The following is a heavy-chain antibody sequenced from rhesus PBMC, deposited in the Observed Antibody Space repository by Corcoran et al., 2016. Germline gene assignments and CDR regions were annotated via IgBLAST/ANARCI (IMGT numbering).Heavy chain of an antibody. CDR1: GYLFTSYV. CDR2: INPGYGST. J-gene: IGHJ4*01. CDR3: AALWTGYHFDY. Sequence: QEQLVQSGAEVQKPGASVQFSCKASGYLFTSYVISWLGQAPGQGCEWMGGINPGYGSTSYEQKFQGRVTITADMSTSTVYMELSSLRAEDMAVYYCAALWTGYHFDYWGQGVLVTVSS. D-gene: IGHD3-3*01. V-gene: IGHV1-70*01.